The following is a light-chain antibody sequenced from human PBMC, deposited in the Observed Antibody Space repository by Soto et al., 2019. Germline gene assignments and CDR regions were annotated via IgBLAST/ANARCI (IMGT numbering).Light chain of an antibody. Sequence: QSALTQPASVSGAPGQSITISCTGTSSDVGGYNYVSWYQQYPGKAPKVMIYEVTNRPSGVSNRFSGSKSGNTASLTISGLQAEDEADYYCSSYTSSNTLIFGGGTKLTVL. V-gene: IGLV2-14*01. CDR1: SSDVGGYNY. CDR2: EVT. CDR3: SSYTSSNTLI. J-gene: IGLJ2*01.